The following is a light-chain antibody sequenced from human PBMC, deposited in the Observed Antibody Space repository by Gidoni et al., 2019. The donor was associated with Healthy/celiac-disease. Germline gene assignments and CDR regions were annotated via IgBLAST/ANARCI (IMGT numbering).Light chain of an antibody. V-gene: IGLV3-19*01. CDR1: SLRSYY. Sequence: SSELTQDPAVSVALGQTVRITCQGDSLRSYYASWYQQKPGQAPVLVIYGKNNRPSGIPDRFSGSSSGNTASLTSTVAQAEDEADYYCNSRDSSGNHYVFGTGTKVTVL. J-gene: IGLJ1*01. CDR2: GKN. CDR3: NSRDSSGNHYV.